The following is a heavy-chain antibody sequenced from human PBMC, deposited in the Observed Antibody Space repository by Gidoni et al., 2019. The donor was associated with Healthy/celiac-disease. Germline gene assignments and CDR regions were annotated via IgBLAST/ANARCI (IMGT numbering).Heavy chain of an antibody. V-gene: IGHV4-39*01. J-gene: IGHJ2*01. CDR1: GGSISSSSYY. CDR3: ATTPGIAVAGTWWYFDL. Sequence: QLQLQESGPGLVKPSETLSLTCTVPGGSISSSSYYWGWLRQPPGKGLEVIGSIYYSGSTYYNPSLKSRVTISVDTSKNQFSLKLSSVTAADTAVYYCATTPGIAVAGTWWYFDLWGRGTLVTVSS. CDR2: IYYSGST. D-gene: IGHD6-19*01.